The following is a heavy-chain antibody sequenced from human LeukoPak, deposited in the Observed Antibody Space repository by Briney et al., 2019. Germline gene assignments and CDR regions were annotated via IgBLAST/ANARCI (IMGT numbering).Heavy chain of an antibody. CDR2: IIPIFGTA. CDR3: ARTLNYCSSTTCTWDPVGY. CDR1: GGTFSSYA. V-gene: IGHV1-69*05. J-gene: IGHJ4*02. Sequence: SVKVSCKASGGTFSSYAISWVRQAPGQGLEWMGRIIPIFGTANYAQKFQGRVTITTDESTSTAYMELSSLRSEDTAVYYCARTLNYCSSTTCTWDPVGYWGQGTLVTVSS. D-gene: IGHD2-2*01.